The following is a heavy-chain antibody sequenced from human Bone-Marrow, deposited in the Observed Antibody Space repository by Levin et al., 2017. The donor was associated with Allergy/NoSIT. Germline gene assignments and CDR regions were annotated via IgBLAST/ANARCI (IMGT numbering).Heavy chain of an antibody. CDR3: ARVGCSSTSCYKAEYYYYYDGMDV. Sequence: GGSLRLSCAASGFTFSSYEMNWVRQAPGKGLEWVSYISSSGSTIYYADSVKGRFTISRDNAKNSLYLQMNSLRAEDTAVYYCARVGCSSTSCYKAEYYYYYDGMDVWGQGTTVTVSS. V-gene: IGHV3-48*03. J-gene: IGHJ6*02. CDR2: ISSSGSTI. CDR1: GFTFSSYE. D-gene: IGHD2-2*02.